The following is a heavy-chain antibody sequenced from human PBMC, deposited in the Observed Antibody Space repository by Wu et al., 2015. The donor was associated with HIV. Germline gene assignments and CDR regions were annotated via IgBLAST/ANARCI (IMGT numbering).Heavy chain of an antibody. CDR1: GGSISSYY. D-gene: IGHD3-22*01. V-gene: IGHV4-59*08. Sequence: QVQLQESGPGLVKPSETLSLTCTVSGGSISSYYRSWIRQPPGKGLEWIGYIYYSGSTNYNPSLKSRVTISVDTSKNQFSLKLSSVTAADTAVYYCARAASAYYYDSAGYGGRNYFDSWGQGTLVTVSS. CDR2: IYYSGST. CDR3: ARAASAYYYDSAGYGGRNYFDS. J-gene: IGHJ4*02.